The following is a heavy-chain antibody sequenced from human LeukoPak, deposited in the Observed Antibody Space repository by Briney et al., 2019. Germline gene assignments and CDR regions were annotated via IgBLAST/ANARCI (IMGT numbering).Heavy chain of an antibody. CDR1: GFTFSSYA. CDR2: ISGSGGST. CDR3: AKGAYYYGSGSHGSFDY. V-gene: IGHV3-23*01. J-gene: IGHJ4*02. D-gene: IGHD3-10*01. Sequence: GGSLRLSCAASGFTFSSYAMSWVRQAPGKGLEWVSAISGSGGSTYYADSMKGRFTISRDNSKNTLYLQMNSLRAEDTAVYYCAKGAYYYGSGSHGSFDYWGQGTLVTVSS.